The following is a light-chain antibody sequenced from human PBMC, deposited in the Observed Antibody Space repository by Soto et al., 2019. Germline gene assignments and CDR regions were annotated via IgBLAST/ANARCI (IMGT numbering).Light chain of an antibody. V-gene: IGKV1-5*03. CDR1: QSISNY. Sequence: DIQMTQSPSSLSASVGDRVTITCLASQSISNYLNWYQQKPGKAPKLLIYKASTLKSGVPSRFSGSGSGTEFTLTISSLQPDDFATYYCQHYNSYSEEFGQGTKVDIK. CDR2: KAS. J-gene: IGKJ1*01. CDR3: QHYNSYSEE.